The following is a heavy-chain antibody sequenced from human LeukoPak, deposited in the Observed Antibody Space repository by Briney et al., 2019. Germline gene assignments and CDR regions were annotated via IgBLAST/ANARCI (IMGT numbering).Heavy chain of an antibody. V-gene: IGHV3-23*01. CDR2: ISGSGGST. CDR3: AKVPSDYYGLDV. Sequence: GGSLRLSCAASGFTFSSYAMSWVRQAPGKGLEWVSAISGSGGSTYYADPVKGRFTISRDNSKNTLYLQMNSLRAEDTAVYYCAKVPSDYYGLDVWGQGTTVTVSS. CDR1: GFTFSSYA. J-gene: IGHJ6*02.